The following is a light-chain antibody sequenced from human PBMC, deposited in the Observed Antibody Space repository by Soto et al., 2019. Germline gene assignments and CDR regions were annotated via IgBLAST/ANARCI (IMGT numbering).Light chain of an antibody. CDR3: QQYNNWPPET. CDR1: QSISAW. J-gene: IGKJ1*01. Sequence: DIQMTQSPSTLSATAGDRVTITCRASQSISAWLAWYQQKPGKAPKLLIYDASNLESGVPSRFSGSGSGTEFTLTISSLQSEDFAVYYCQQYNNWPPETFG. CDR2: DAS. V-gene: IGKV1-5*01.